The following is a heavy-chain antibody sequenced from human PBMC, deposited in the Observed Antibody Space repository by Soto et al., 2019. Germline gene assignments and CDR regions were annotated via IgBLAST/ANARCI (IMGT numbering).Heavy chain of an antibody. Sequence: GGSLRLSCAASGFTFSSYAMSWVRQAPGKGLEWVSAISGSGGSTYYADSVKGRFTNSRDNSKNTLYLQMNSLRAEDTAVYYCASPRYYDSSREDYFDYWGQGTLVTVSS. CDR1: GFTFSSYA. CDR2: ISGSGGST. CDR3: ASPRYYDSSREDYFDY. D-gene: IGHD3-22*01. J-gene: IGHJ4*02. V-gene: IGHV3-23*01.